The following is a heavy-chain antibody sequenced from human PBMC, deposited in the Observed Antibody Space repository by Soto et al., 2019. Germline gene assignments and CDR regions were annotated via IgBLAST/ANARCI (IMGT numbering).Heavy chain of an antibody. CDR3: AKDNLLQQQPYHHSGSYHFDY. V-gene: IGHV3-30*18. CDR2: ISYDGSNK. CDR1: GFTFSSYG. Sequence: RSLRLSCAASGFTFSSYGMHWVRQAPGKGLEWVAVISYDGSNKYYADSVKGRFTISRDNSKNTLYLQMNSLRAEDTAVYYCAKDNLLQQQPYHHSGSYHFDYWGQGTLVTVSS. J-gene: IGHJ4*02. D-gene: IGHD1-26*01.